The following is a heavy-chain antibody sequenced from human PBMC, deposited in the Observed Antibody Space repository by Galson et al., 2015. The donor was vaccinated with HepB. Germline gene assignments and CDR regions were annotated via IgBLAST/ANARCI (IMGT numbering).Heavy chain of an antibody. D-gene: IGHD1-1*01. CDR3: AKSLTTSGNNWFDP. V-gene: IGHV1-24*01. CDR1: GYTLTELP. J-gene: IGHJ5*02. CDR2: FDPEDGET. Sequence: SVKVSCKVSGYTLTELPMHWVRQAPGKGLEWMGGFDPEDGETIYAQKFQGRVTMTEDTSTDTAYMELSSLRSEDTAVYYCAKSLTTSGNNWFDPWGQGTLVTVSS.